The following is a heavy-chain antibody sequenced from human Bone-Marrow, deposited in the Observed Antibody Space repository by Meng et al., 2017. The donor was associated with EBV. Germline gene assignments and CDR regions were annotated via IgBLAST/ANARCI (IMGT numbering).Heavy chain of an antibody. CDR1: VHALTSND. CDR2: MNPNSGNT. V-gene: IGHV1-8*01. CDR3: ARARDRYYPLGFDY. Sequence: WSEVCEPWATVKVPCKSSVHALTSNDSNRVRQATGQVLEWMGWMNPNSGNTGYAQKFQGRVTMTRNTSISTAYMELSSLRSEDTAVYYCARARDRYYPLGFDYWGQEPWSPSPQ. J-gene: IGHJ4*01. D-gene: IGHD3-16*02.